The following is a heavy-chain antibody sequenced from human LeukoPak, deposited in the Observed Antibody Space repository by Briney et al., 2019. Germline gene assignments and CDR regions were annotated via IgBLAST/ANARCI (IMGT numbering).Heavy chain of an antibody. Sequence: PSETLSLTCAVYGGSFSGYYWSWIRQPPGKGLEWIGEINHSGSTNYNPSLKSRVTISVDTSKNHFTLKLSSVTAADTAVYYCATYGGGSVSYYYHMDVWGTGTTVTVSS. J-gene: IGHJ6*03. CDR1: GGSFSGYY. D-gene: IGHD2-15*01. V-gene: IGHV4-34*01. CDR2: INHSGST. CDR3: ATYGGGSVSYYYHMDV.